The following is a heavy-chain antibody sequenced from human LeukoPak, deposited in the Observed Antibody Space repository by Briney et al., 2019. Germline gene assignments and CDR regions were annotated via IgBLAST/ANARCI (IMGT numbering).Heavy chain of an antibody. CDR2: ISGSGGST. J-gene: IGHJ4*02. V-gene: IGHV3-23*01. Sequence: GGSLRLSCAASGFTFSSYAMSWVRQAPGKGLEWASAISGSGGSTYYADSVKGRFTISRDNSKNTLYLQMNSLRAEDTAVYYCAKDAGIAVAGINDYWGQGTLVTVSS. CDR1: GFTFSSYA. CDR3: AKDAGIAVAGINDY. D-gene: IGHD6-19*01.